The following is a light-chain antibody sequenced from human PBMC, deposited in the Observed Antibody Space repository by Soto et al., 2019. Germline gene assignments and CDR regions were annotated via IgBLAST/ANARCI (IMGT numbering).Light chain of an antibody. V-gene: IGLV3-1*01. J-gene: IGLJ2*01. Sequence: SYELTQPPAVSVSPGQTASITCSGDKLGDKYVCWYQQKPGQSPVLVIYQDRKRPSGIPERFSGSNSGNTATLTISGTQAMDEADYYCQAWDSSVVFGGGNKLTVL. CDR1: KLGDKY. CDR2: QDR. CDR3: QAWDSSVV.